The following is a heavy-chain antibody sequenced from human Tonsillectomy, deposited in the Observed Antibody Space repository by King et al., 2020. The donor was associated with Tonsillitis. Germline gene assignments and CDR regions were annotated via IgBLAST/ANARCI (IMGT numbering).Heavy chain of an antibody. V-gene: IGHV3-23*04. D-gene: IGHD3-16*01. J-gene: IGHJ1*01. CDR1: GFPFSNYA. CDR2: ISGSGDST. Sequence: VQLVESGGGLVQPGGSLRLSCAASGFPFSNYAMNWVRQAPGKGLEWVSGISGSGDSTYYADSVKGRFTISRDNSKNALYLQMNSLRAEDTAVYYCVKDIMYYRGYFQHWGQGILVTVSS. CDR3: VKDIMYYRGYFQH.